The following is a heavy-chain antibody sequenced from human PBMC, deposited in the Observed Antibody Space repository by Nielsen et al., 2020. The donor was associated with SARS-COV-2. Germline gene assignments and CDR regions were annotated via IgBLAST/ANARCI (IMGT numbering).Heavy chain of an antibody. J-gene: IGHJ4*02. CDR2: ISGGGDSA. D-gene: IGHD6-19*01. CDR3: AHWGSGWFDF. CDR1: GFTFSGYT. Sequence: GGSLRLSCAASGFTFSGYTMSWVRQVPGKGLEWVSSISGGGDSAYYADSVRGRFAISRDNSKNTLDLYMNSLRAEDTAVYYCAHWGSGWFDFWGQGALVTVSS. V-gene: IGHV3-23*01.